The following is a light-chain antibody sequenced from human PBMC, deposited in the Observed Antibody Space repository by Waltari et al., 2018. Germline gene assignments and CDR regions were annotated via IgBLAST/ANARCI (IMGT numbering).Light chain of an antibody. CDR2: GAS. CDR1: PSVSSN. CDR3: QQYNNWPRT. J-gene: IGKJ2*01. Sequence: EIVMTQSPATLSVSPGERATLSCRASPSVSSNLAWYQQKPGQAPRLLIYGASTRATGIPARFSCSGSGTEFTLTISSLQSEDFAVYYCQQYNNWPRTFGQGTKLEIK. V-gene: IGKV3-15*01.